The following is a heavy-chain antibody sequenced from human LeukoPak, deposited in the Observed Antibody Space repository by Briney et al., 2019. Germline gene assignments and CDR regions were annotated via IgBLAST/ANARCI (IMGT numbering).Heavy chain of an antibody. J-gene: IGHJ4*02. D-gene: IGHD3-16*01. CDR3: TRFVPYLDY. V-gene: IGHV3-49*04. CDR2: IRSKTYGKKT. CDR1: GFTFGDHA. Sequence: SLRLSCTASGFTFGDHAMSWVRQAPGKGLEWVGFIRSKTYGKKTEYAASVKGRFTISRDDSKNIAYLQMNSLKTEDTAIYYCTRFVPYLDYWGQGTLVTVSS.